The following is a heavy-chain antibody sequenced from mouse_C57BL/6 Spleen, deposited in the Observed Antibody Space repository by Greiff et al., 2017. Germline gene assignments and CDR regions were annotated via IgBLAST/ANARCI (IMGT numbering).Heavy chain of an antibody. CDR2: IRNKANGYTT. CDR3: ARLYGNYVWYFDV. D-gene: IGHD2-1*01. J-gene: IGHJ1*03. V-gene: IGHV7-3*01. Sequence: EVKLQESGGGLVQPGGSLSLSCAASGFTFTDYYMSWVRQPPGKALEWLGFIRNKANGYTTEYSASVKGRFTISRDNSQSTLYLQMNALRAEDSATSYCARLYGNYVWYFDVWGTGTTVTVSS. CDR1: GFTFTDYY.